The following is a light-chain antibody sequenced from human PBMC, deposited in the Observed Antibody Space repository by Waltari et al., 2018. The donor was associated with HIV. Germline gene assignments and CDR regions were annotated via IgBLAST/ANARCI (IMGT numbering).Light chain of an antibody. CDR3: HCTDSSLMGPVV. J-gene: IGLJ2*01. CDR1: SSNIGAGHD. Sequence: QSVLTQPPSVSGAPGQRVTISCTGNSSNIGAGHDVHWYRQLTGTAPKFRISGNNFLRSGGPDRFSGSKSGTSASLVITGLQADDEAVYYCHCTDSSLMGPVVFGGGTKLTVL. V-gene: IGLV1-40*01. CDR2: GNN.